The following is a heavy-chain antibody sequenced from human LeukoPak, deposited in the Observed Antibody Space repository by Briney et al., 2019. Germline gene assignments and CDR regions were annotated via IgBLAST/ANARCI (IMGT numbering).Heavy chain of an antibody. Sequence: ASVKVSCKASGYTFTSYGISWVRQAPGQGLEWMGWISAYNGNTNYVQKLQGRVTMTTDTSTSTAYMELRSLRSDDTAVYYCAREKLVGIAAADDAFDIWGQGTMVTVSS. D-gene: IGHD6-13*01. CDR3: AREKLVGIAAADDAFDI. J-gene: IGHJ3*02. V-gene: IGHV1-18*01. CDR2: ISAYNGNT. CDR1: GYTFTSYG.